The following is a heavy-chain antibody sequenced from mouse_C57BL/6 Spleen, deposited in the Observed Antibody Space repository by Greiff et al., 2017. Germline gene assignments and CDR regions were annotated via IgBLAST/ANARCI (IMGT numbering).Heavy chain of an antibody. CDR1: GFTFSSYA. Sequence: VQLQQSGGGLVKPGGSLKLSCAASGFTFSSYAMSWVRQTPEKRLEWVATISDGGSYTYYPDNVKGRFTISRDNAKNNLYLQMSHLKSEDTAMYYCARDRLTGIFAYWGQGTLVTVSA. V-gene: IGHV5-4*01. CDR2: ISDGGSYT. CDR3: ARDRLTGIFAY. D-gene: IGHD4-1*01. J-gene: IGHJ3*01.